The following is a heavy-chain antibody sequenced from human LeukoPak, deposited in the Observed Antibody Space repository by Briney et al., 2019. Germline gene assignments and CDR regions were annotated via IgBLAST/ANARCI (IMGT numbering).Heavy chain of an antibody. J-gene: IGHJ3*02. CDR3: ARDVSSSWYIYAFDI. D-gene: IGHD6-13*01. Sequence: GASVKVSCKASGYTFTSCGISWVRQAPGQGLEWMGWISAYNGNTNYAQKLQGRVTMTTDTSTSTAYMELRSLRSDDTAVYYCARDVSSSWYIYAFDIWGQGTMVTVSS. V-gene: IGHV1-18*01. CDR2: ISAYNGNT. CDR1: GYTFTSCG.